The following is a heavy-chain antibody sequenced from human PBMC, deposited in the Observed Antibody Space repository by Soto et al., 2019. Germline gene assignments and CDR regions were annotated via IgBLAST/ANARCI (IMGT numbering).Heavy chain of an antibody. CDR3: ARDLGGWPDV. V-gene: IGHV1-3*01. CDR1: GYTFTSYA. D-gene: IGHD2-15*01. J-gene: IGHJ4*02. CDR2: INAGNGNT. Sequence: QVQLVQSGAEVKKPGASVKVSCKASGYTFTSYAMHWVRQAPGQGLEWMGWINAGNGNTKYSQKFQGRVTITRDTSASTAYTELSSRRAEDTALYYCARDLGGWPDVWGQGTLVTVSS.